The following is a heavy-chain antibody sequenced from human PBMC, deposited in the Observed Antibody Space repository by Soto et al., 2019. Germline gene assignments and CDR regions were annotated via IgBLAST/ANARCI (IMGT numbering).Heavy chain of an antibody. CDR1: GYSFTSYW. CDR2: IDPSDSYT. Sequence: EVQLVQSGAEVKKPGESLRISCKGSGYSFTSYWISWVRQMPGKGLEWMGRIDPSDSYTNYSPSFQGHVTISADKSISTAYLQWSSLKASDTAMYYCARSLIPPDYYYGMDVWGQGTTVTVSS. CDR3: ARSLIPPDYYYGMDV. D-gene: IGHD3-16*01. V-gene: IGHV5-10-1*03. J-gene: IGHJ6*02.